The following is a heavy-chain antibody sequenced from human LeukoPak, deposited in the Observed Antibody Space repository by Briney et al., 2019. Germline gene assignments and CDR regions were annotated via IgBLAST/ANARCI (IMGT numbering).Heavy chain of an antibody. CDR2: INSDGSNT. D-gene: IGHD3-16*02. Sequence: GGSLRLSCAASGFTFSSYWMHWVRQAPGKGLVWVSRINSDGSNTSYADSVKGRFAISRDNAKNTLYLQMNSLRAEDTAVYYCARGGHYDSVWGRYRQKDGFDYWGQGTLVIVSS. J-gene: IGHJ4*02. CDR3: ARGGHYDSVWGRYRQKDGFDY. V-gene: IGHV3-74*01. CDR1: GFTFSSYW.